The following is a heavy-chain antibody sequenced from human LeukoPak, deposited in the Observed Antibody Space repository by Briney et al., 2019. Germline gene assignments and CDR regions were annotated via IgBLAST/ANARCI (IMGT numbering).Heavy chain of an antibody. CDR3: ARDTWKDYYYYFMDV. V-gene: IGHV4-38-2*02. D-gene: IGHD1-1*01. CDR1: GDSISNPYY. J-gene: IGHJ6*03. Sequence: SETLSLTCTVSGDSISNPYYWGWIRRPPGKGLEWIGIIAHSGSTFYTPSLRSRVTISLDTSKNQFSLKLNSVTAADTAVYYCARDTWKDYYYYFMDVWGKGTTVTVSS. CDR2: IAHSGST.